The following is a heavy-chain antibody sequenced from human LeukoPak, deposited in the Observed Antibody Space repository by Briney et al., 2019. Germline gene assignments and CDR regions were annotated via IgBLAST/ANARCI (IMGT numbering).Heavy chain of an antibody. Sequence: SETLSLTCAVSGGSISSSNWWSWVRQPPGKGLEWIGQSYHSGNTNYNPSLKSRVTILEDKSKNQFSLKLSSVTAADTAVYYCARLSLKVLEWSPTKGKETHYFDYWGQGTLVTVSS. CDR3: ARLSLKVLEWSPTKGKETHYFDY. V-gene: IGHV4-4*02. CDR2: SYHSGNT. CDR1: GGSISSSNW. J-gene: IGHJ4*02. D-gene: IGHD3-3*01.